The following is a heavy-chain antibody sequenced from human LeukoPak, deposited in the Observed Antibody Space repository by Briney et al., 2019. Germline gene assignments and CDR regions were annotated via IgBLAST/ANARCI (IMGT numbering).Heavy chain of an antibody. CDR1: GGSISSSSYY. V-gene: IGHV4-39*07. D-gene: IGHD1-26*01. CDR3: ATTTSGGDAFDI. J-gene: IGHJ3*02. CDR2: IYYSGST. Sequence: SETLSLTCTVSGGSISSSSYYWGWIRQPPGKGLEWIGSIYYSGSTYYNPSLKNRVTISVDTSKNQFSLKLSSVTAADTAVYYCATTTSGGDAFDIWGQGTMVTVSS.